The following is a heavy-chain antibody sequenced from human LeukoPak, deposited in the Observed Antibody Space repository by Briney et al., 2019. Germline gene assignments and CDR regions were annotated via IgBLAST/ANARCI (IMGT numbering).Heavy chain of an antibody. CDR1: GFTFSSYG. V-gene: IGHV3-30*18. CDR2: ISYDGSNE. CDR3: AKNPMKVRYYFDY. J-gene: IGHJ4*02. D-gene: IGHD3-22*01. Sequence: GGSLRLSCAASGFTFSSYGMHWVRQAPGKGLEWVAVISYDGSNEFYADSVKGRFTISRDNSKNTLYLQMNSLRAEDTAVYYCAKNPMKVRYYFDYWGQGTLVTVSS.